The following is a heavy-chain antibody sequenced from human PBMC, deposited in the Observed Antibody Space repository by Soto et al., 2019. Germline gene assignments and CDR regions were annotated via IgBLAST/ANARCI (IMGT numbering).Heavy chain of an antibody. CDR3: ARPRLGATILSGFDS. V-gene: IGHV4-39*01. CDR1: GGSISGSTYY. J-gene: IGHJ4*02. Sequence: LPETLSLTCTVSGGSISGSTYYWAWIRQPPGKGPEWIGSIYYSGSAYDNPALKSRVTISVDTSKNQFSLKLTSVTAADTAVYFCARPRLGATILSGFDSWGQGTVVTVSS. CDR2: IYYSGSA. D-gene: IGHD5-12*01.